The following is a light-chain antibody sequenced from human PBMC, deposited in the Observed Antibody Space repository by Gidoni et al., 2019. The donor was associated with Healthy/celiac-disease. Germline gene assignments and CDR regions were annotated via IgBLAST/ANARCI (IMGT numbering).Light chain of an antibody. V-gene: IGKV1-39*01. J-gene: IGKJ1*01. CDR2: AAS. Sequence: DIQMTQSPSSLSASVGDRVTITCRASQSISSYLNWYQQKPGKAPKLLIYAASSLQSGFPSRFSGSGSGTDFTLTISSLQPEDFATYYCQQCYSTPWTFGQGTKVEIK. CDR1: QSISSY. CDR3: QQCYSTPWT.